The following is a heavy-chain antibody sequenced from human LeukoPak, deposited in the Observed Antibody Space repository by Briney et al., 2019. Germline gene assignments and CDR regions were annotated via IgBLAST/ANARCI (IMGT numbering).Heavy chain of an antibody. J-gene: IGHJ4*02. V-gene: IGHV1-69*05. CDR2: IIPIFGTA. CDR3: ARGLHPGTDSYGSGY. Sequence: GASVKVSCKASGGTLSSYAISWVRQAPGQGLEWMGGIIPIFGTANYAQKFQGRVTITTDESTSTAYMELSSLRSEDTAVYYCARGLHPGTDSYGSGYWGQGTLVTVSS. CDR1: GGTLSSYA. D-gene: IGHD3-10*01.